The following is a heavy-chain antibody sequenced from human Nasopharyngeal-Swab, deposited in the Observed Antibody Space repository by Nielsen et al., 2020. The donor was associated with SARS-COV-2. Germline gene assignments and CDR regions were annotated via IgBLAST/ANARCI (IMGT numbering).Heavy chain of an antibody. CDR2: ITPYNGNT. J-gene: IGHJ4*02. D-gene: IGHD7-27*01. CDR3: ARSSLTGDQYYFDP. Sequence: SVKVSCKASGYTFTYRYLHWVRQAPGQALEWMGWITPYNGNTNYARKFRDRVTITRDMSLSTVYMELSSLRSEDTAMYYCARSSLTGDQYYFDPWGQGTLVTVSS. V-gene: IGHV1-45*02. CDR1: GYTFTYRY.